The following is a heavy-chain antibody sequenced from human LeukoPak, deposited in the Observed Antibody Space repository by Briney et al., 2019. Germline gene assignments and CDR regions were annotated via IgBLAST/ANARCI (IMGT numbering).Heavy chain of an antibody. J-gene: IGHJ4*02. Sequence: PGGSLRLSCAASGFTFSSYSMNWVRQAPGKGLEWVSSISSSSSYIHYADSVKGRFTISRDNAKNSLYLQMNSLRAEDTAVYYCARIVEMATHTNLDYWGQGTLVTVSS. D-gene: IGHD5-24*01. V-gene: IGHV3-21*01. CDR3: ARIVEMATHTNLDY. CDR1: GFTFSSYS. CDR2: ISSSSSYI.